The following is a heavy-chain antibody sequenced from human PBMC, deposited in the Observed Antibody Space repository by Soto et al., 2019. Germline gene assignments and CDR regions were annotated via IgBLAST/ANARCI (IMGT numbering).Heavy chain of an antibody. J-gene: IGHJ4*02. CDR3: ATGAQGPHDY. Sequence: SLRLSCAASGFTFSSYVMHWVRQAPGKGLEWVAVISYDASKKYYADSVKGRFIISRDNSKNIVYLQMNSLRTEDTAVYYCATGAQGPHDYWGQGILVTVS. V-gene: IGHV3-30*03. CDR2: ISYDASKK. CDR1: GFTFSSYV.